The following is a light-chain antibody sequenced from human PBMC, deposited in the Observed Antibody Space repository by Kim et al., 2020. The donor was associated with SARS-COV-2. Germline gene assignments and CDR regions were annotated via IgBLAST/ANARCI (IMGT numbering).Light chain of an antibody. CDR2: GAS. Sequence: SLSPGERATLSCRASQSVSSSYLAWVQQNPGQAPRLLIYGASTRATGIPDRFSGSGSGTDFTLTISRLEPEDFAVYYCQQYGSSYTFGQGTKLEI. CDR3: QQYGSSYT. CDR1: QSVSSSY. J-gene: IGKJ2*01. V-gene: IGKV3-20*01.